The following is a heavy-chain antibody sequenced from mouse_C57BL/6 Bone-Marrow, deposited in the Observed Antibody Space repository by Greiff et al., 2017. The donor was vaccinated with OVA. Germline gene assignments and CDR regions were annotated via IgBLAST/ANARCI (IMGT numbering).Heavy chain of an antibody. V-gene: IGHV14-4*01. D-gene: IGHD2-10*01. J-gene: IGHJ3*01. CDR1: GFNIKDDY. CDR3: TAYYGNYVGFAY. CDR2: IDPENGDT. Sequence: EVQRVESGAELVRPGASVKLSCTASGFNIKDDYMHWVKQRPEQGLEWIGWIDPENGDTEYASKFQGKATITADTSSNTAYLQLSSLTSEDTAVYYCTAYYGNYVGFAYWGQGTLVTVSA.